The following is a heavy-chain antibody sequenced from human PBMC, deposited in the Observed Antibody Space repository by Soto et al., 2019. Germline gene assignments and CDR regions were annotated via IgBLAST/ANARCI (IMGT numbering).Heavy chain of an antibody. J-gene: IGHJ4*02. CDR1: VFTFTNYA. CDR3: AKRRGDGGHFDY. V-gene: IGHV3-23*01. D-gene: IGHD2-21*02. Sequence: PVGSLRLSCASSVFTFTNYAMGWVRQSPGKGLEWVSVVSSGGSTYYADSVTGRFTVSRDNSKNTLSLQMNSLRAEDTAVYYCAKRRGDGGHFDYWGQGALVNVSS. CDR2: VSSGGST.